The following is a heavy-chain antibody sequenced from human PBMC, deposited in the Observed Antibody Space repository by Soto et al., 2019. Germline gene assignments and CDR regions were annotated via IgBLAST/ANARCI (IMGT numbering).Heavy chain of an antibody. Sequence: TLSLTCAVYGGSFSGYYWSWIRHPPGKGLEWIGEINHSGSTNYNPSLKSRVTISVDTSKNQFSLKLSPVTAADTAVYFCAARDGYNYPFDYWGQGTLVTVSS. CDR1: GGSFSGYY. D-gene: IGHD5-12*01. V-gene: IGHV4-34*01. J-gene: IGHJ4*02. CDR3: AARDGYNYPFDY. CDR2: INHSGST.